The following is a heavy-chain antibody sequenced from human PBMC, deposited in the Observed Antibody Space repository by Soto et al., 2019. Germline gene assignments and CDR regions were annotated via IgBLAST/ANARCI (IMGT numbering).Heavy chain of an antibody. CDR2: ISSNGGST. V-gene: IGHV3-64D*06. CDR1: GFPFSSYA. J-gene: IGHJ3*02. D-gene: IGHD6-13*01. Sequence: GSLSLSCSASGFPFSSYAMHLVLQAPGKGLEYVSAISSNGGSTYYADSVKGRFTISRDNSKNTLYLQMSSLRAEDTAVYYCVKDNIKYSSKGNNAFDIWGQGTMVTVSS. CDR3: VKDNIKYSSKGNNAFDI.